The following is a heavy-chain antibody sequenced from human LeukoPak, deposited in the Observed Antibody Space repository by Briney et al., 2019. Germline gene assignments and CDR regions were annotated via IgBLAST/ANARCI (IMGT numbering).Heavy chain of an antibody. V-gene: IGHV3-74*01. CDR3: ARGATYAYYQDY. CDR2: IKYDASST. D-gene: IGHD1-26*01. Sequence: GGSLRLSCADSGFTFSSHWMHWVRQAPGKGLVWVSRIKYDASSTSYADSVKGRFIISRDNAKNTLYLQMNSLRAEDTAVYYCARGATYAYYQDYWGQGTLVTVSS. CDR1: GFTFSSHW. J-gene: IGHJ4*02.